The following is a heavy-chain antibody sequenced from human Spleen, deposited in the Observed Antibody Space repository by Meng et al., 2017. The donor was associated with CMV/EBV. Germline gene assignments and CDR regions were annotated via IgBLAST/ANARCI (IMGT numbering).Heavy chain of an antibody. CDR3: ARAIAAPLRGDWFDP. D-gene: IGHD6-13*01. Sequence: VPLQQGGPGLLQPLETLSLPCAVYGGSFSGYYWSWIRQPPGKGLEWIGEINHSGSTNYNPSLKSRVTISVDTSKNQFSLKLSSVTAADTAVYYCARAIAAPLRGDWFDPWGQGTLVTVSS. CDR2: INHSGST. J-gene: IGHJ5*02. V-gene: IGHV4-34*01. CDR1: GGSFSGYY.